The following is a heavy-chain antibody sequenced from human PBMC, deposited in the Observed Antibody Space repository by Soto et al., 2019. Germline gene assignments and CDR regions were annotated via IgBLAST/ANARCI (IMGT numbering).Heavy chain of an antibody. CDR2: ISWNRGSI. J-gene: IGHJ6*03. Sequence: EVQLVESGGGLVQPGRSLRLSCAASGFTLDDYAMHWVRQDPGKGLEWVSGISWNRGSIGYVDSVKGRFNISRDNAKYSLYLQTNSLLAEETALFYCAKGRGGYTGYYYYMVVWGKVTTVTVSS. D-gene: IGHD1-26*01. CDR3: AKGRGGYTGYYYYMVV. CDR1: GFTLDDYA. V-gene: IGHV3-9*01.